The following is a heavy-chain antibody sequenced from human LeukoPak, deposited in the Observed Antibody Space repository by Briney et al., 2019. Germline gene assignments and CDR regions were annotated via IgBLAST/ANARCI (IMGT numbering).Heavy chain of an antibody. CDR2: INHSGST. V-gene: IGHV4-34*01. J-gene: IGHJ4*02. Sequence: SETLSLTCAVYGGSFSGYYWSWIRQPPGKGLEWIGEINHSGSTNYNPSLKSRVTISVDTSKNQFSLKLSSVTAADTAVYYCARGVPVLRYFDWLSPPAKNYALDYWGQGTLATVSS. D-gene: IGHD3-9*01. CDR1: GGSFSGYY. CDR3: ARGVPVLRYFDWLSPPAKNYALDY.